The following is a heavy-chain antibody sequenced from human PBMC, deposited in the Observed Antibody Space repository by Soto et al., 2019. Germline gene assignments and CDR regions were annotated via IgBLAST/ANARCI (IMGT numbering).Heavy chain of an antibody. D-gene: IGHD1-26*01. J-gene: IGHJ3*02. CDR3: AKDRAPGIVGATSDI. Sequence: GGSLRLSCAASGFTFSSYAMSWVRQAPGKGLEWVSAISGSGGSTYYADSVKGRFTISRDNSENTLYLQMNSLRAEDTAVYYCAKDRAPGIVGATSDIWGQGTMVTVSS. CDR1: GFTFSSYA. V-gene: IGHV3-23*01. CDR2: ISGSGGST.